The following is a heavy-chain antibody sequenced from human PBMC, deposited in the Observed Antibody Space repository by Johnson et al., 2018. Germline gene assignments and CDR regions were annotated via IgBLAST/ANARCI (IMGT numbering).Heavy chain of an antibody. Sequence: VQLVESGGGVVQPGRSLRLSCAASGFTFSSYGMHWVRQAPGKGPEWVGRHRNKAHSYTTEYAASVKGRLTISRDNAKNSLYLQRNSLRAEDTAVYYCARDYYGSGTIWGQGTMVTVSS. CDR3: ARDYYGSGTI. CDR1: GFTFSSYG. CDR2: HRNKAHSYTT. J-gene: IGHJ3*02. V-gene: IGHV3-72*01. D-gene: IGHD3-10*01.